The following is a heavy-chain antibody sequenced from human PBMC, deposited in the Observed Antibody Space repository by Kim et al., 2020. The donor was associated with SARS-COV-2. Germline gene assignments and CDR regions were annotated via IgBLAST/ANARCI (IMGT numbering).Heavy chain of an antibody. D-gene: IGHD3-10*01. J-gene: IGHJ4*02. CDR3: TRDLVTMARGVDSYFDY. V-gene: IGHV3-49*02. Sequence: SVKGRFTISRDDSKRIAYLQMNSLKIEDTAVYYCTRDLVTMARGVDSYFDYWGQGTLVTVSS.